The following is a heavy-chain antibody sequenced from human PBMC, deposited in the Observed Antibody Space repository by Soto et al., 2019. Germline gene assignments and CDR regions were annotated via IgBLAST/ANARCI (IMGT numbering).Heavy chain of an antibody. D-gene: IGHD3-9*01. CDR3: ARRVLTGYSFLWFDP. V-gene: IGHV4-39*02. CDR1: GGSISSSSYY. Sequence: QLLESGPGLVKPSETLSLTCTVSGGSISSSSYYWGWLRQPPGKGLEWIGTIYYSGSTYYNPSLKSRVTISVDTSKNHFSLKLSSVTAADTAVYYCARRVLTGYSFLWFDPWGQGTLVTVSS. CDR2: IYYSGST. J-gene: IGHJ5*02.